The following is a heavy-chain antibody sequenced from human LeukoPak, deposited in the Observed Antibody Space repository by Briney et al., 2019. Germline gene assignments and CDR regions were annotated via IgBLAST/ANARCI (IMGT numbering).Heavy chain of an antibody. CDR3: ARGHWGLDY. CDR2: LSNTGSDS. D-gene: IGHD7-27*01. V-gene: IGHV3-11*01. J-gene: IGHJ4*02. Sequence: PGGSLRLSCRASGFTFSDHYMTWVRQAPGKGLEYISYLSNTGSDSFYADSVKGRLSISRDNAEKSLYLQMNDLRAEDTAVYYCARGHWGLDYWGQGTLVTVSS. CDR1: GFTFSDHY.